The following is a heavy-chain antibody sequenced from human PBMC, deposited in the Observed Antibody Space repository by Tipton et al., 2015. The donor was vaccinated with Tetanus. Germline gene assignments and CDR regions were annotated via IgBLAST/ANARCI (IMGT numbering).Heavy chain of an antibody. CDR3: ARTSGYMYSDC. J-gene: IGHJ4*02. CDR2: IDYFGST. D-gene: IGHD3-3*01. CDR1: GGSISTCH. Sequence: TLSLTCTVSGGSISTCHWNWIRQSPGKGLEWIGYIDYFGSTKYNPSLKSRVAMSVDTSKNQLPLRLNSVTSADTAVYYCARTSGYMYSDCWGQGTLVTVSS. V-gene: IGHV4-59*01.